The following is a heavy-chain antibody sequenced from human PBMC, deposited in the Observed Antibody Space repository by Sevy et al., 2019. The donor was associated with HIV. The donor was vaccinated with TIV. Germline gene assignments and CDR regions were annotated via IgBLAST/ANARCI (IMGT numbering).Heavy chain of an antibody. Sequence: SETLSLTCSVSGGPISSYYWSWIRQPPGKRLEWIGYSHYSGSTNYNPSLNSRLTISVDTSKNQFSLRLTSVTAADTAVYYCARAPPVRSGDDSLNWFDPWGQGILVTVSS. CDR3: ARAPPVRSGDDSLNWFDP. D-gene: IGHD5-12*01. V-gene: IGHV4-59*01. J-gene: IGHJ5*02. CDR1: GGPISSYY. CDR2: SHYSGST.